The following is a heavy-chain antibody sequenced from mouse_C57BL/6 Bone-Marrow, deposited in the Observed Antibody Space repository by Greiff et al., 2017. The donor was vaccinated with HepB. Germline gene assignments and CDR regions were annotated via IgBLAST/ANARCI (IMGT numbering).Heavy chain of an antibody. Sequence: QVQLQQPGAELVRPGSSVKLSCKASGYTFTSYWMDWVKQRPGQGLEWIGNIYPSDSETHYNQKFKDKATLTVDKSSSTAYMQLSSLTSEDSAVYYCARTPGDGGYFDVWGTGTTVTVSS. V-gene: IGHV1-61*01. CDR1: GYTFTSYW. CDR2: IYPSDSET. J-gene: IGHJ1*03. D-gene: IGHD3-2*02. CDR3: ARTPGDGGYFDV.